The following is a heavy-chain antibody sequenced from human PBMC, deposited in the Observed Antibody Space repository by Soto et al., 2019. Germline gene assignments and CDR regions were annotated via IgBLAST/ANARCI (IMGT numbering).Heavy chain of an antibody. Sequence: QERLVQSGAEVRKPGSSVKVSCKVTGGTSTRYAINWVRQAPGQGLEWMGGIVPMFGTSKYAQKFQGRVTITADTLTNIAYMELRSVRSEDTAVYYCNRGSEYDFWSGYLWGQGTLVSVSS. CDR1: GGTSTRYA. V-gene: IGHV1-69*06. J-gene: IGHJ4*02. CDR3: NRGSEYDFWSGYL. CDR2: IVPMFGTS. D-gene: IGHD3-3*01.